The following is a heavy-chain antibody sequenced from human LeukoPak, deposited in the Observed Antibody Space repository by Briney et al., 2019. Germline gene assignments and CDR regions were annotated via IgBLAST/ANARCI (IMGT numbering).Heavy chain of an antibody. V-gene: IGHV3-15*01. CDR2: IKSKTDGGTT. D-gene: IGHD3-22*01. Sequence: GGSLTLSCAASGFTFSNAWMSGVRQAPGEGLEWVGRIKSKTDGGTTDYAAPVKGRFTISRDDSKNTLYLQMNSLKPEHTAVYYCTTDTTKWESSVHWGQGTLVTVSS. CDR1: GFTFSNAW. CDR3: TTDTTKWESSVH. J-gene: IGHJ4*02.